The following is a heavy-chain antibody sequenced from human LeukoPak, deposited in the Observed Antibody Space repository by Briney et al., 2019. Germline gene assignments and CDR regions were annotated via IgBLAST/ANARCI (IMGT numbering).Heavy chain of an antibody. V-gene: IGHV1-46*01. J-gene: IGHJ4*02. CDR3: ARDPRDDDFWSGYETYYFDY. Sequence: ASVKVSCKASGYTFTSYYMHWVRQAPGQGLEWMGIINPSGGSTSYAQKFQGRVTMTRDTSTSTVYMELSSLRSEDTAVYYCARDPRDDDFWSGYETYYFDYWGQGTLATVSS. CDR1: GYTFTSYY. CDR2: INPSGGST. D-gene: IGHD3-3*01.